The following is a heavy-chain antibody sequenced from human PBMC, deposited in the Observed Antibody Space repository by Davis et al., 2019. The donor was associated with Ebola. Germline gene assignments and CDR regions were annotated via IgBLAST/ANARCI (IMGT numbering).Heavy chain of an antibody. CDR2: IRNSGISI. Sequence: PGGSLRLSCAASGFTFSDYDMNWVRQAPGKGLEWISYIRNSGISIYYADSVKGRSTLSRHNAKNSPFLQMNSLRAEDTAVYYCERDCSTTSCQGEGFDYWGQGTLVTVSS. V-gene: IGHV3-11*04. J-gene: IGHJ4*02. CDR3: ERDCSTTSCQGEGFDY. D-gene: IGHD2-2*01. CDR1: GFTFSDYD.